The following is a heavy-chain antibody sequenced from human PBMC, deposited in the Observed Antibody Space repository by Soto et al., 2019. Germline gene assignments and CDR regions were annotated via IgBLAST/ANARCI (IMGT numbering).Heavy chain of an antibody. CDR1: GGTFSSYA. D-gene: IGHD3-3*01. J-gene: IGHJ3*02. Sequence: VASVKVSCKASGGTFSSYAISWVRQAPGQGLEWMGGIIPIFGTANYAQKFQGRVTITADESTSTAYMELSSLRSEDTAVYYCARVSPGITIFGVVINDAFDIWGQGTMVTVSS. V-gene: IGHV1-69*13. CDR3: ARVSPGITIFGVVINDAFDI. CDR2: IIPIFGTA.